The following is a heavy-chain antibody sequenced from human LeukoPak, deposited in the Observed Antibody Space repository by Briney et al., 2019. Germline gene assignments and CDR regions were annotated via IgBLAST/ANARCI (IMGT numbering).Heavy chain of an antibody. J-gene: IGHJ4*02. CDR2: ISYDGSNK. Sequence: GGSLRLSCAASGFTFSSYAMHWVRQAPGKGLEWVAVISYDGSNKYYADSVKGRFTISRDNSKNTLYLQMNSLRAEDTAVYYCARDASPYSGYFSSGYFGYWGQGTLVTVSS. CDR3: ARDASPYSGYFSSGYFGY. D-gene: IGHD3-22*01. CDR1: GFTFSSYA. V-gene: IGHV3-30*01.